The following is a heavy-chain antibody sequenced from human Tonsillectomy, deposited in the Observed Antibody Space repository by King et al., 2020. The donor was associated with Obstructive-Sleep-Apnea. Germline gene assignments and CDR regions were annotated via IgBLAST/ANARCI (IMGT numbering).Heavy chain of an antibody. V-gene: IGHV3-23*04. Sequence: VQLVESGGGLVQPGGSLKLSCAASGFSFSNNAMSWSRQPPEKGLQWFATFSVSDAFGDAIPYYPASLKGRFTISRDNSKNTLYLQMNGLRVEDTAVYFCAKLGLDRIGQGALSSGRKMSWGQGTLVTVSS. J-gene: IGHJ5*02. D-gene: IGHD3-22*01. CDR2: FSVSDAFGDAIP. CDR3: AKLGLDRIGQGALSSGRKMS. CDR1: GFSFSNNA.